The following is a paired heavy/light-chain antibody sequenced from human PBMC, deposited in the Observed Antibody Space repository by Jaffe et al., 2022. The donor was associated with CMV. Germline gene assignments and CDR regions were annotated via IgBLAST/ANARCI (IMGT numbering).Heavy chain of an antibody. D-gene: IGHD3-10*01. Sequence: QITLKESGPTLVKPTQTLTLTCTFSGFSLSTSGVGVGWIRQPPGKALEWLALIYWDDDKRYSPSLKSRLTITKDTSKNQVVLTMTNMDPVDTATYYCAHRHHYYGSGSYYEDDAFDIWGQGTMVTVSS. CDR1: GFSLSTSGVG. CDR2: IYWDDDK. J-gene: IGHJ3*02. V-gene: IGHV2-5*02. CDR3: AHRHHYYGSGSYYEDDAFDI.
Light chain of an antibody. CDR2: AAS. CDR3: QQSYSTPPHT. J-gene: IGKJ2*01. CDR1: QSISSY. Sequence: DIQMTQSPSSLSASVGDRVTITCRASQSISSYLNWYQQKPGKAPKLLIYAASSLQSGVPSRFSGSGSGTDFTLTISSLQPEDFATYYCQQSYSTPPHTFGQGTKLEIK. V-gene: IGKV1-39*01.